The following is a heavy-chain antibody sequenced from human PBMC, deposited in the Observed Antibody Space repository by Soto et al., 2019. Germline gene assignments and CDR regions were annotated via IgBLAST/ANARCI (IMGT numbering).Heavy chain of an antibody. J-gene: IGHJ4*02. CDR1: GYTFTSYG. D-gene: IGHD5-18*01. CDR3: ARTRRGYSYGRPGYFDY. Sequence: QVQLVQSGAEVKKPGASVKVPCKASGYTFTSYGISWVRQAPGQGLEWMGWISAYNGNTNYAQKLQGRVTMTTDTSTSTAYMELRSLRSDDTAVYYCARTRRGYSYGRPGYFDYWGQGTLVTVSS. V-gene: IGHV1-18*01. CDR2: ISAYNGNT.